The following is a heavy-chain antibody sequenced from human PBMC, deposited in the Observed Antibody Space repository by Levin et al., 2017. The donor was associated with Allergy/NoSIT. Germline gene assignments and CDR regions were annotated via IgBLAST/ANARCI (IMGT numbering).Heavy chain of an antibody. CDR1: GGSISSGDYY. D-gene: IGHD3-10*01. J-gene: IGHJ5*02. CDR3: ASSRSNWEYWFDP. V-gene: IGHV4-30-4*01. Sequence: SQTLSLPCTVSGGSISSGDYYWSWIRQPPGKGLEWIGYIYYSGSTYYNPSLKSRVTISVDTSKNQFSLKLSSVTAADTAVYYCASSRSNWEYWFDPWGQGTLVTVSS. CDR2: IYYSGST.